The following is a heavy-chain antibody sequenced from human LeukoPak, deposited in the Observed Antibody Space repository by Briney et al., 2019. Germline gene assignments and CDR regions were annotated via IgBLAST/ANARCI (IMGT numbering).Heavy chain of an antibody. CDR1: GFSVSRNY. D-gene: IGHD1-1*01. CDR3: ARKTDHQTGGDY. Sequence: GGSLRLSCAASGFSVSRNYMTWVRQAPGEGLEWASLIYSGGSTSYADSVKGRFTIPRDNSKNTLYLQMNSLRAEDTAVYYCARKTDHQTGGDYWGQGTLVTVSS. V-gene: IGHV3-66*01. CDR2: IYSGGST. J-gene: IGHJ4*02.